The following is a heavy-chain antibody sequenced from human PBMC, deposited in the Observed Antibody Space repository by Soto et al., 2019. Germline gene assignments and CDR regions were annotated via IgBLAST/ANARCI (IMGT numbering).Heavy chain of an antibody. CDR3: AGPPPDGDSFDY. J-gene: IGHJ4*02. CDR1: GGTFSSYA. CDR2: IIPIFGTA. V-gene: IGHV1-69*12. D-gene: IGHD2-21*02. Sequence: QVQLVQSGAEVKKPGSSVKVSCKASGGTFSSYAISWVRQAPGQGLEWKGGIIPIFGTANYAQKFQGRVTVTAGETTSTAYMELSSLRFEDTAVYYRAGPPPDGDSFDYWGQGTLVTVSS.